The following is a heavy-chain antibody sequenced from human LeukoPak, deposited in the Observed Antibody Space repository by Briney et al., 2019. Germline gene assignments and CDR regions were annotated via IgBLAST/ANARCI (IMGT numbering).Heavy chain of an antibody. J-gene: IGHJ4*02. Sequence: PGGSLRLSCAASGFTFSSYAMHWVRQAPGKGPEWVAVISYDGSNKYYADSVKGRFTISRDNSKNTLNLQMNSLRAEDTAVYYCASPSNGPRYNWNDALDYWGQGTLVTVSS. CDR1: GFTFSSYA. D-gene: IGHD1-1*01. CDR3: ASPSNGPRYNWNDALDY. V-gene: IGHV3-30-3*01. CDR2: ISYDGSNK.